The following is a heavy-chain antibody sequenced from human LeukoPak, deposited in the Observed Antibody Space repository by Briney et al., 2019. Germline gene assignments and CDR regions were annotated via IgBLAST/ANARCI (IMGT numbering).Heavy chain of an antibody. Sequence: GASVKVSCKASGYTFTSHGISWVRQAPGQGLEWMGWISAYNGNTNYAQKLQGRVTMTTDTSTSTAYMELRSLRSDDTAVYYCARDDRGYCSSTSCYVIDYWGQGTLVTVSS. D-gene: IGHD2-2*01. CDR2: ISAYNGNT. V-gene: IGHV1-18*01. CDR1: GYTFTSHG. CDR3: ARDDRGYCSSTSCYVIDY. J-gene: IGHJ4*02.